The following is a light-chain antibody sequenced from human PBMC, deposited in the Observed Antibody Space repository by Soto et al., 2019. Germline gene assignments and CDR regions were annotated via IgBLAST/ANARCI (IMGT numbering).Light chain of an antibody. Sequence: IQLTQSPSSLSTSVGDSVTITCRASQSISNFLNWYQHKPGKAPDLLIYAASTLFSGVPSRFRGSGSGTDFPLTITSLQAEDVASYYCQRSYCAPYTLGQGTKLEIK. CDR2: AAS. V-gene: IGKV1-39*01. J-gene: IGKJ2*01. CDR1: QSISNF. CDR3: QRSYCAPYT.